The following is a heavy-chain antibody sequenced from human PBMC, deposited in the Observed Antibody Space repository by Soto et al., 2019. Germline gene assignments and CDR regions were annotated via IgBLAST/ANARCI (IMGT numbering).Heavy chain of an antibody. J-gene: IGHJ4*02. D-gene: IGHD3-10*01. Sequence: GASVKVSCKAFGYTFPNHGITWVRQAPGQGLEWMGWISAYKTNIKYAQKFQGRVTLTTDTSTSTAYMELRSLRSDDTAIYYCARDLDGSGAYYTDFWGQGTLVTVSS. CDR2: ISAYKTNI. CDR1: GYTFPNHG. CDR3: ARDLDGSGAYYTDF. V-gene: IGHV1-18*01.